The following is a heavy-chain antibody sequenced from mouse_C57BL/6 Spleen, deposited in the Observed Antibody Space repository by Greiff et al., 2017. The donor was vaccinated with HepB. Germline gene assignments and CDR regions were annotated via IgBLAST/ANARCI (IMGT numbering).Heavy chain of an antibody. CDR3: ARWGGQVYFDY. V-gene: IGHV1-84*01. J-gene: IGHJ2*01. Sequence: QVQLQQSGPELVKPGASVKISCKASGSTFTDYYINWVRLRPGQGLEWIGWIYPGSGYTKYNEKFKGKATVTVDTSSSTAYMQLSSLTSEDSAVYFCARWGGQVYFDYWGQGTTLTVSS. CDR1: GSTFTDYY. D-gene: IGHD3-3*01. CDR2: IYPGSGYT.